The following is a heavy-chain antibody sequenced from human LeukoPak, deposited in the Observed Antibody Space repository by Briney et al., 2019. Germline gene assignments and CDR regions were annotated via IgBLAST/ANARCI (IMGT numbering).Heavy chain of an antibody. Sequence: GGSLSLSCAASGFIFSTYAMSWVRQAPGKGLEWVSAISGSGVGKTYYADSVKGRFTISRDNSKNSLYLQMNSLRTEDTALYYCAKEGGDTLDYWGQGTLVTVSS. CDR1: GFIFSTYA. V-gene: IGHV3-23*01. CDR2: ISGSGVGKT. CDR3: AKEGGDTLDY. D-gene: IGHD3-16*01. J-gene: IGHJ4*02.